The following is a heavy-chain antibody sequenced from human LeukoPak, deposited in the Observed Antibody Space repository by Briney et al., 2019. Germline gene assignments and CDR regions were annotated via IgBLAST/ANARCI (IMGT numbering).Heavy chain of an antibody. J-gene: IGHJ5*02. V-gene: IGHV3-7*01. CDR2: IKQDGSEK. CDR3: ARDLGMAAAGIFSSS. D-gene: IGHD6-13*01. Sequence: GGSLRLSCAASGFTFSSYWMSWVRQAPGKGLEWVANIKQDGSEKYYVDSVEGRFTISRDNAKNSLYLQMNSLRAEDTAVYYCARDLGMAAAGIFSSSWGQGTLVTVSS. CDR1: GFTFSSYW.